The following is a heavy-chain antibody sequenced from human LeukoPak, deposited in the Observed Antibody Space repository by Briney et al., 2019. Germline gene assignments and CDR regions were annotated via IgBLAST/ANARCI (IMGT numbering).Heavy chain of an antibody. CDR3: ARDFTPYYYDSSIDDY. V-gene: IGHV1-2*02. D-gene: IGHD3-22*01. J-gene: IGHJ4*02. CDR2: INPNSGGT. Sequence: GASVKVSCKASGYTFTGYYMHWVRQAPGQGLEWMGRINPNSGGTNYAQKFQGRVTMTRDTSISTAYMELSRLRSDDTAVYYCARDFTPYYYDSSIDDYWGQGTLVTVSS. CDR1: GYTFTGYY.